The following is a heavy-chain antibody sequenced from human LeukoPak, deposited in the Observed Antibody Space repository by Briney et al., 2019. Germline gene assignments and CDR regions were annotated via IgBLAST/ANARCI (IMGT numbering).Heavy chain of an antibody. Sequence: SETLSLTCAVYGGSFSGYYWSWIRQPPGKGLEWIGEINHSGSTNYNPSLKSRVIISVDTSKTQFSLKLSSVTAADTAVYYCARGIYHFWSGYFFDYWGQGTLVTVSS. D-gene: IGHD3-3*01. CDR3: ARGIYHFWSGYFFDY. CDR1: GGSFSGYY. J-gene: IGHJ4*02. CDR2: INHSGST. V-gene: IGHV4-34*01.